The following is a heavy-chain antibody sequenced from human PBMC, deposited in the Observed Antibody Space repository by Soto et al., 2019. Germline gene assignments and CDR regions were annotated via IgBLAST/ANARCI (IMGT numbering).Heavy chain of an antibody. CDR2: TNWNGGRV. CDR1: GFTFDDYG. CDR3: ARDETGRSRRGEASDI. D-gene: IGHD6-13*01. J-gene: IGHJ3*02. Sequence: EVQLVESGGGVVRPGGSLRLSCTVSGFTFDDYGMTWVRQAPGKGLEWVCGTNWNGGRVGYAESVQGRFIISRDNDKNALYLEMSSLRAEDTGRYYWARDETGRSRRGEASDIWGQGTTVIVTS. V-gene: IGHV3-20*04.